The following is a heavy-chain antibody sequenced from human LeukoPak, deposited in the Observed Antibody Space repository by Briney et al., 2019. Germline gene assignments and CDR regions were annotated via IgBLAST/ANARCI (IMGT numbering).Heavy chain of an antibody. J-gene: IGHJ3*02. V-gene: IGHV3-23*01. CDR3: AKDQGNYYEKNAFDI. CDR2: ISGSGGST. Sequence: GGSLRLSCAASGFTFSSYAMSWVRQAPGKGLEWVSAISGSGGSTYYADSVKGRFTISRDNSKNTLYLQMNSVRAEDTAVYYCAKDQGNYYEKNAFDIWGQGTMVTVSS. D-gene: IGHD1-26*01. CDR1: GFTFSSYA.